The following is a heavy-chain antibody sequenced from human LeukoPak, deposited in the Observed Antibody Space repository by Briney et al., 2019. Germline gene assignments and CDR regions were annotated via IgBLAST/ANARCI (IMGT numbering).Heavy chain of an antibody. D-gene: IGHD5-24*01. Sequence: ASVKVSCKASGYSFTSHYMHWVRQAPGQGLEWMGLINPSGSSTLYAQKFQGRVTMTRNTSISTAYMELSSLRSEDTAVYYCARGGGDGYRAFDIWGQGTMVTVSS. J-gene: IGHJ3*02. CDR2: INPSGSST. CDR3: ARGGGDGYRAFDI. CDR1: GYSFTSHY. V-gene: IGHV1-46*01.